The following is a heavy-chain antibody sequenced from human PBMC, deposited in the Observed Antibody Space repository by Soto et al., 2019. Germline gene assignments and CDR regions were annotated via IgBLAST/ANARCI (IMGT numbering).Heavy chain of an antibody. CDR3: ANRGYSGYDSFGAFDI. Sequence: GGSLRLSCAASGFTFSSYAMSWVRQAPGKGLEWVSAISGSGGSTYYADSVKGRFTISRDNSKNTLYLQMNSLRAEDTAVYYCANRGYSGYDSFGAFDIWGQGTMVTVSS. J-gene: IGHJ3*02. CDR2: ISGSGGST. V-gene: IGHV3-23*01. CDR1: GFTFSSYA. D-gene: IGHD5-12*01.